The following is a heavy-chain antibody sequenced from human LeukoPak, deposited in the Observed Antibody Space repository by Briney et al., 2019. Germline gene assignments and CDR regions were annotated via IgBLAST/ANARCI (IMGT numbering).Heavy chain of an antibody. CDR1: GGSISSGGYY. V-gene: IGHV4-31*03. Sequence: SETLSLTCTVSGGSISSGGYYWSWIRQHPGKGLEWIGYIYYSGSTYYNPSLKSRVTISVDTSKNQFSLKLSSVTAADTAVYYCARAAGVGYCSSTSCPTDAFDIWGQGTIVTVSS. D-gene: IGHD2-2*01. J-gene: IGHJ3*02. CDR3: ARAAGVGYCSSTSCPTDAFDI. CDR2: IYYSGST.